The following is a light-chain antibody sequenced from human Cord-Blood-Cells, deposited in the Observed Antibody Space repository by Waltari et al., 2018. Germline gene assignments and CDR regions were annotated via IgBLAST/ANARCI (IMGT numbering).Light chain of an antibody. CDR1: QDISNY. CDR2: DAS. CDR3: QQYDNLPS. V-gene: IGKV1-33*01. Sequence: DIQMTQSLSSLSASVGDRVTITCQASQDISNYLNWYQQKPGKAPKPLIYDASNLETGVPSRFSGSGSGTDFTFTISSLQPEDIATYYCQQYDNLPSFGGGTKVEIK. J-gene: IGKJ4*01.